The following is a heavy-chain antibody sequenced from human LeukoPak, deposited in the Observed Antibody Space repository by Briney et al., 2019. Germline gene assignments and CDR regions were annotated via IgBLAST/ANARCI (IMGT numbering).Heavy chain of an antibody. CDR3: ARGIIGYYFDY. D-gene: IGHD2-15*01. V-gene: IGHV1-18*01. Sequence: APVKVSCKTSGYTFTIYGISWVRQAPGQGLEWMGLISAYGNTNHAQNLQGRVTMTTDTSTSTAYMELRSLRSDDTAVYYCARGIIGYYFDYWGQGTLVTVSS. CDR2: ISAYGNT. J-gene: IGHJ4*02. CDR1: GYTFTIYG.